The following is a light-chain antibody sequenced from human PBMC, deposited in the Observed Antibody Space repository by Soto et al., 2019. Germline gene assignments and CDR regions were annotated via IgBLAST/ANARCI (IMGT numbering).Light chain of an antibody. CDR2: GAS. V-gene: IGKV3-15*01. CDR1: QSINSN. CDR3: QQYNDWPPRT. J-gene: IGKJ1*01. Sequence: EIVMTQSPATLSVSPGERATLSCRASQSINSNLAWYQQKPGQAPRLLIYGASTRATAIPARFSGGGSGTDFTLTISSLQSEDFAVYYCQQYNDWPPRTFGQGTKVEIK.